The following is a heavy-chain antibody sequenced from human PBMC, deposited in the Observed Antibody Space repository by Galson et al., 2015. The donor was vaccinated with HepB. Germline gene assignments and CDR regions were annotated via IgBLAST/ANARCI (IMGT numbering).Heavy chain of an antibody. J-gene: IGHJ6*02. V-gene: IGHV3-15*01. CDR2: IKSKIDGGTT. CDR3: ITPAADYGLDV. CDR1: GFTFSNAW. Sequence: SLRLSCAVSGFTFSNAWMSWVRQAPGKGLEWVGRIKSKIDGGTTDYAAPVKGRLTISRDDSKNTLYLQMDSLTTEDTAVYYCITPAADYGLDVWGQGTTVTVSS.